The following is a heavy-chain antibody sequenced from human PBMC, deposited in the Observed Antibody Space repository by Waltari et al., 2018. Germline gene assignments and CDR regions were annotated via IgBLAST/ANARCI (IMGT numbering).Heavy chain of an antibody. CDR1: GYTFTNYA. J-gene: IGHJ5*02. V-gene: IGHV7-4-1*02. Sequence: QVQLVQSGSELKKPGPSVKVSCKASGYTFTNYAINWVRQAPGQGLELMGWIAPNTGNPTYTQGFAGRFVFSLDTSVSTAYLQINDLKAEDTAIYYCAREVVPPAKIVVNWFDPWGQGTQVTVSS. CDR3: AREVVPPAKIVVNWFDP. CDR2: IAPNTGNP. D-gene: IGHD2-2*01.